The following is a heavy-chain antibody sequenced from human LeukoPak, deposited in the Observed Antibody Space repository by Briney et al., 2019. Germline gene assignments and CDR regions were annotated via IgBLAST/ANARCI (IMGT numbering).Heavy chain of an antibody. D-gene: IGHD3-3*01. J-gene: IGHJ4*02. CDR3: ARDEVGGYYFE. Sequence: GGSLRLSCTVSGFTVSSNSMSWVRQAPGKGLEWVSFIYSGTIHYSDSVKGRFTISRDNSKNTLYLQMNSLRAEDTAVYYCARDEVGGYYFEWGQGNLVNVS. CDR2: IYSGTI. V-gene: IGHV3-53*01. CDR1: GFTVSSNS.